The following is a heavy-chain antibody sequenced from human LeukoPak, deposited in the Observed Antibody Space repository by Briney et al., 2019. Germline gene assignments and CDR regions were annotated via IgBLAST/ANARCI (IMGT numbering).Heavy chain of an antibody. CDR2: IIPIFGTA. Sequence: SVRVSYKASGGSFSSYAIRWVRQAPGQGLEWRGGIIPIFGTANYAQKFQGRVTITTDESTSTAYMELSSLRSEDTAVYYCARGSSSWYRLGYYFDYWGQGTLVTVSS. CDR3: ARGSSSWYRLGYYFDY. D-gene: IGHD6-13*01. CDR1: GGSFSSYA. V-gene: IGHV1-69*05. J-gene: IGHJ4*02.